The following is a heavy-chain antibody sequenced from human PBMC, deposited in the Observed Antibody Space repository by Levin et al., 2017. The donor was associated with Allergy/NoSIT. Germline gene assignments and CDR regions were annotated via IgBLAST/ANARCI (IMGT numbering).Heavy chain of an antibody. V-gene: IGHV1-2*06. CDR2: INPNSGGT. CDR3: ARTGRVAARIPGYFDY. Sequence: GESLKISCKASGYTFTGYYMHWVRQAPGQGLEWMGRINPNSGGTNYAQKFQGRVTMTRDTSISTAYMELSRLRSDDTAVYYCARTGRVAARIPGYFDYWGQGTLVTVSS. J-gene: IGHJ4*02. D-gene: IGHD6-6*01. CDR1: GYTFTGYY.